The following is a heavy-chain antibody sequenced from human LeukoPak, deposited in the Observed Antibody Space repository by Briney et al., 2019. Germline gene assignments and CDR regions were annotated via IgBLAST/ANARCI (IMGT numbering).Heavy chain of an antibody. Sequence: WASVKVSCKASGYTFTGYYMHWVRQAPSQGLEWMGWINPNSSSTNYAQNFKGRVTMTRDTSISTAFMQLSRLRSDDTAVYYCARHSYYYDSSGYLQNWFDPWGQGTLVTVSS. CDR2: INPNSSST. CDR3: ARHSYYYDSSGYLQNWFDP. CDR1: GYTFTGYY. D-gene: IGHD3-22*01. V-gene: IGHV1-2*02. J-gene: IGHJ5*02.